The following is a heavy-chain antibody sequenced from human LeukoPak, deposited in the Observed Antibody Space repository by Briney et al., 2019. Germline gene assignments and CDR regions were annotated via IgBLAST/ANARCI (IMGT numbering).Heavy chain of an antibody. CDR1: GGTFSSYA. CDR2: IIPIFGTA. CDR3: ARDLMVRGVIILPLTG. D-gene: IGHD3-10*01. Sequence: SVKVSCKASGGTFSSYAISWVRQAPGQGLEWMGGIIPIFGTANYAQKFQGRVTITTDESTSTAYMELSSLRSEDTAVYYCARDLMVRGVIILPLTGWGQGTLVTVSS. V-gene: IGHV1-69*05. J-gene: IGHJ4*02.